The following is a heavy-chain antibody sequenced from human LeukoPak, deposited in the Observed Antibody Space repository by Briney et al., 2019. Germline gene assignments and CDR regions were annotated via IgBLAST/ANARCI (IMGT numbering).Heavy chain of an antibody. J-gene: IGHJ4*02. CDR3: AKDLSYGFDY. Sequence: GGSLRLSCAASGFTVSSNYMSWVRQAPGKGLEWVSALSGSGISTYYTDTVKGRFTISRDNSKSTLYLQMNSLRAEDTAVYYCAKDLSYGFDYWGQGTLVTVSS. CDR2: LSGSGIST. D-gene: IGHD5-18*01. V-gene: IGHV3-23*01. CDR1: GFTVSSNY.